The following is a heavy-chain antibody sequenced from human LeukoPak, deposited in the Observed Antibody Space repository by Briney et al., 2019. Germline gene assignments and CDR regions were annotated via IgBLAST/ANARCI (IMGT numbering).Heavy chain of an antibody. D-gene: IGHD4-17*01. CDR2: IYYSGST. Sequence: SETLSLTCTVSGGSISSGGYYWRWLRQHPGKGLEWIGYIYYSGSTYYNPSLKSRVTISVDTSKNQFSLKLSSVTAADTAVYYCARDRSTVTTRVYYGMDVWGKGTTVTVSS. J-gene: IGHJ6*04. V-gene: IGHV4-31*03. CDR1: GGSISSGGYY. CDR3: ARDRSTVTTRVYYGMDV.